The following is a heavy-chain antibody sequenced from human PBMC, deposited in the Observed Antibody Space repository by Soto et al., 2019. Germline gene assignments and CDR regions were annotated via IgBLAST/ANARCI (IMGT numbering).Heavy chain of an antibody. Sequence: GGSLRLSCEASGFRFNSYSMNWVRQAPQKGLEWVSLIDARSNYIYYADSVKGRFTISRDNARNSLYLQMDSLRVEDTAVYYCVRENEMAGATSAFEYWGQGTPVTAPQ. J-gene: IGHJ4*02. D-gene: IGHD1-26*01. CDR3: VRENEMAGATSAFEY. CDR2: IDARSNYI. V-gene: IGHV3-21*06. CDR1: GFRFNSYS.